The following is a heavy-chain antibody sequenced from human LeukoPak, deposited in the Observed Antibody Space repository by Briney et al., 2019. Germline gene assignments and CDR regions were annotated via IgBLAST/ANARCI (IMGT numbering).Heavy chain of an antibody. Sequence: ASVKVSCKASGYTFTGYYMHWVRQAPGQGLEWMGWINPNSGGTNYAQKLQGRVTMTTDTSTSTAYMELSSLRSEDTAVYYCATVDTAMRAFDYWGQGTLVTVSS. D-gene: IGHD5-18*01. J-gene: IGHJ4*02. V-gene: IGHV1-2*02. CDR2: INPNSGGT. CDR3: ATVDTAMRAFDY. CDR1: GYTFTGYY.